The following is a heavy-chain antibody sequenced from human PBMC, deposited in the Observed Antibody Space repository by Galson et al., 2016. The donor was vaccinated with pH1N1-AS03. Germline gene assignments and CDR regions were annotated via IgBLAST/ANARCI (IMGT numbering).Heavy chain of an antibody. J-gene: IGHJ4*02. CDR3: ARPRGESSSWYPFDH. V-gene: IGHV4-59*08. Sequence: TLSLTCNVSGGPISSYYWSWIRQPPGKRLEWIGYIYYSGSTKYNPSLKSRVTISVDTSKNQFSLKLTSVTAADTAVYYCARPRGESSSWYPFDHWGQGTLVTVSS. CDR1: GGPISSYY. CDR2: IYYSGST. D-gene: IGHD6-13*01.